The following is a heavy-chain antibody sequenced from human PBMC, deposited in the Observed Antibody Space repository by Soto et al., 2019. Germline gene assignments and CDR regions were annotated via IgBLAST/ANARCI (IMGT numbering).Heavy chain of an antibody. J-gene: IGHJ4*02. CDR2: IKTKAHGGTT. CDR1: GFTFSNAW. CDR3: TTDYSFVALVDY. Sequence: GGSLRLSCAASGFTFSNAWMNWVRRAPGKGLEWVGRIKTKAHGGTTDYAAPVKGRFTISRDDSINTVYLQMNSLQTEDTAVYYCTTDYSFVALVDYWGQGTLVTVSS. V-gene: IGHV3-15*07. D-gene: IGHD2-21*01.